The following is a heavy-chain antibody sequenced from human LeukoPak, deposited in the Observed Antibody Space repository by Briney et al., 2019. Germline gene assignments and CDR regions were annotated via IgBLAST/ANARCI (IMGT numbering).Heavy chain of an antibody. CDR3: ARIGVGIAEDY. D-gene: IGHD6-13*01. CDR2: ISSSSSTI. V-gene: IGHV3-48*04. J-gene: IGHJ4*02. Sequence: GGSLRLSCAASGFTFSSYSMNWFRKAPGKGLEWVSYISSSSSTIYYADSVKGRFTISRDNAKNSLYLQMNSLRAEDTAVYYCARIGVGIAEDYWGQGTLVTVSS. CDR1: GFTFSSYS.